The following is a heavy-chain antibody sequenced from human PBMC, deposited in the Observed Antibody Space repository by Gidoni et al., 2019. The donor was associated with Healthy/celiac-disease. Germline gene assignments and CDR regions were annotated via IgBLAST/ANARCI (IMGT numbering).Heavy chain of an antibody. Sequence: QVQLQQWGAGRLKPSEPLSLTCAVYGGSFSGYYWSWIRQPPGKGLEWIGEINHSGSTNYNPSLKSRVIISVDTSQKHFSLNLTSVTAADTAVYYCARAKGYSSSWYSRGWFDPWGQGILVTVSS. J-gene: IGHJ5*02. CDR1: GGSFSGYY. CDR2: INHSGST. V-gene: IGHV4-34*01. CDR3: ARAKGYSSSWYSRGWFDP. D-gene: IGHD6-13*01.